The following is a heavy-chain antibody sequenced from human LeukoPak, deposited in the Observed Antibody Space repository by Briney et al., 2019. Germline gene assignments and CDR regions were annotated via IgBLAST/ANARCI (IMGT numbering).Heavy chain of an antibody. J-gene: IGHJ4*02. CDR3: ARERAYCGGDCYPWYFDY. Sequence: GGSLRLSCSASGFPFGSYAMHWVRQAPGKGLEYVSAISDSGGSTYYADSVKGRFTISRDNSKNTLYLQMNSLRAEDTAVYYCARERAYCGGDCYPWYFDYWGQGTLVTVSS. CDR2: ISDSGGST. V-gene: IGHV3-64*04. D-gene: IGHD2-21*02. CDR1: GFPFGSYA.